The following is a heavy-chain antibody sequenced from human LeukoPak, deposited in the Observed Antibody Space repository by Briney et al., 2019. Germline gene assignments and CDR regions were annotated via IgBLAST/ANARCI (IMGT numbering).Heavy chain of an antibody. Sequence: GASVKVSCRASGYTFTSYYMHWVRQAPGQGLEWMGIINPSGGSTSYAQKFQGRVTMTRDTSTSTVYMELSSLRSEDTAVYYCARDGYYDSSGYSNDVFDIWGQGTMVTVSS. CDR2: INPSGGST. J-gene: IGHJ3*02. CDR3: ARDGYYDSSGYSNDVFDI. D-gene: IGHD3-22*01. V-gene: IGHV1-46*01. CDR1: GYTFTSYY.